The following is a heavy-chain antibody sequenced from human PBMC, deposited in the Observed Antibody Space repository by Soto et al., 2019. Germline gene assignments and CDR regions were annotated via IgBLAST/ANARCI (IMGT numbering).Heavy chain of an antibody. CDR1: GGSFSGYY. Sequence: SETLSLTCAVYGGSFSGYYWSWIRQPPGKGLEWSGEINHSGSTNYNPSLRSRVTISVDTSKNQFSLKLSSVTAADTAVYYCARGITLDDYYDSSGYYYDWGQGTLVTVSS. CDR3: ARGITLDDYYDSSGYYYD. J-gene: IGHJ4*01. CDR2: INHSGST. D-gene: IGHD3-22*01. V-gene: IGHV4-34*01.